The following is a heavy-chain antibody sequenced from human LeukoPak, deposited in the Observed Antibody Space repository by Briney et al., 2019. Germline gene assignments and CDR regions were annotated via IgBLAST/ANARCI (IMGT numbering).Heavy chain of an antibody. CDR1: GGSFSGYY. V-gene: IGHV3-15*01. CDR3: TPAWGGTLDY. Sequence: ETLSLTCAVYGGSFSGYYWSWVRQAPGKGLEWVGRIKSKTDGGTTDYAAPVKGRFTISRDDSKNTLYLQMNSLKTEDTAVYYCTPAWGGTLDYWGQGTLVTVSS. J-gene: IGHJ4*02. CDR2: IKSKTDGGTT. D-gene: IGHD1-14*01.